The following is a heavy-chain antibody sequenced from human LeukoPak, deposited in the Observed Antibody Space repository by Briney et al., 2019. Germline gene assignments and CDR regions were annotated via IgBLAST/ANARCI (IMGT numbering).Heavy chain of an antibody. CDR1: GGSISSYY. Sequence: SETLSLTCTVSGGSISSYYWSWIRQPPGKGLEWIGYIYYSGSTNYNPSLKSRVTISVDTSKNQFSPKLSSVTAADTAVYYCARGEKSYSLLSTWGQGTTVTVSS. J-gene: IGHJ6*02. D-gene: IGHD3-10*01. CDR2: IYYSGST. CDR3: ARGEKSYSLLST. V-gene: IGHV4-59*01.